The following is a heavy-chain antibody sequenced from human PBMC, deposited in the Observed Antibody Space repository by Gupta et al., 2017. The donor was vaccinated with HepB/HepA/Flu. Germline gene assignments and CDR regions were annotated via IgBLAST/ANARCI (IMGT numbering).Heavy chain of an antibody. D-gene: IGHD2-15*01. CDR1: GGSISSSSYY. V-gene: IGHV4-39*01. J-gene: IGHJ5*02. Sequence: QLQLQESGPGLVKPSETLSLTCTVSGGSISSSSYYWGWIRPPPGKGLEWIGSIYYSGSTYYNPSLKSRVTISVDTSKNQFSLKLSSVTAADTAVYYCAAGVDCSGGSCSETNWFDPWGQGTLVTVSS. CDR2: IYYSGST. CDR3: AAGVDCSGGSCSETNWFDP.